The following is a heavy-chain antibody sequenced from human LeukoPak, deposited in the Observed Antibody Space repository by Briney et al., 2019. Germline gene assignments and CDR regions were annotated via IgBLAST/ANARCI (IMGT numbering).Heavy chain of an antibody. CDR3: ARHEVAAGRASDY. V-gene: IGHV3-7*01. Sequence: GGSLRLSCAASEFTFSNYWMSWVRQAPGKGLEWVANIKPDGTEKNYVDSVKGRFSISRDNAKNSLYLQMNSLRVEDTAVYYCARHEVAAGRASDYWGQGTLVTVSS. D-gene: IGHD6-13*01. J-gene: IGHJ4*02. CDR1: EFTFSNYW. CDR2: IKPDGTEK.